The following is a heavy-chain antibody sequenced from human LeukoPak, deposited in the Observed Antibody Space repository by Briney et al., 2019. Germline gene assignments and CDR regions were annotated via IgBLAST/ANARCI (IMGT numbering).Heavy chain of an antibody. CDR3: ARQGNCGGGSCYNWFGP. V-gene: IGHV4-38-2*01. CDR1: GYSISSGYD. Sequence: PSETLSLTCAVSGYSISSGYDWGWIRQPPGKGLEWIGSISHSGSTHYNPSHKSRVTISVDTSKNQFSLKLNSVTAADTAVYYCARQGNCGGGSCYNWFGPWGQGTLVTVSS. CDR2: ISHSGST. D-gene: IGHD2-15*01. J-gene: IGHJ5*02.